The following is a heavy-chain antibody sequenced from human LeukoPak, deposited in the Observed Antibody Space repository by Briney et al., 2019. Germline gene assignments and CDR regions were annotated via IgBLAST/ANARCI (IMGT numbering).Heavy chain of an antibody. Sequence: GASVKVSCKASVGTFSSYAISWVRQAPGQGLEWMGRIIPILGIANYAQKFQGRVTITEDKSTSTAYMELSSLRSEETAVYYCARGLRGDYLFDYWGQGTLVTVSS. V-gene: IGHV1-69*04. CDR3: ARGLRGDYLFDY. D-gene: IGHD4-17*01. J-gene: IGHJ4*02. CDR1: VGTFSSYA. CDR2: IIPILGIA.